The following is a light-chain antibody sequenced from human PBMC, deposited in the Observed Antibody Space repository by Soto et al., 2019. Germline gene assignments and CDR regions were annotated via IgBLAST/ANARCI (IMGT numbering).Light chain of an antibody. CDR1: QSISSY. CDR3: QQSYSTPIT. J-gene: IGKJ5*01. V-gene: IGKV1-39*01. Sequence: DIQMTQSPSSLSASVGDRVTITCRASQSISSYLNWYQQKPGKAPKLLIYAASSLQSGVPSRFSSSGSGTDFTLTISSLQPEDFPTYYCQQSYSTPITFGQRTRLEIK. CDR2: AAS.